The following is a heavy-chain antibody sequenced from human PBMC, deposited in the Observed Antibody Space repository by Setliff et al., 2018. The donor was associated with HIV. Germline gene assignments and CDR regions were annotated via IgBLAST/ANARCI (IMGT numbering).Heavy chain of an antibody. V-gene: IGHV4-30-4*01. D-gene: IGHD3-16*02. CDR2: ITYSGSA. CDR3: ARGGYDYVWGSYRYPYYYYYMDV. J-gene: IGHJ6*03. Sequence: WIRQAPGRGLEWIGYITYSGSAYYNPSLKSRVTISIDTSNNQISLRLSSVTAADTAVYYCARGGYDYVWGSYRYPYYYYYMDVWGKGTTVTVSS.